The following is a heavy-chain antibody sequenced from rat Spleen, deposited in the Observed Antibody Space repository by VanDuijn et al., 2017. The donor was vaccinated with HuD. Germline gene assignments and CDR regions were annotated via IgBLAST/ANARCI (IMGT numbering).Heavy chain of an antibody. CDR3: STPTPGIPFTY. CDR1: GFTFSDYY. J-gene: IGHJ3*01. D-gene: IGHD1-4*01. V-gene: IGHV5-29*01. Sequence: EVQLVESDGGLVQPGRSLKLSCAASGFTFSDYYMTWVRQAPPKGLEWVATISYDGSSYYYRDSVKGRFTVSRDNAKSTLYLQMDSLRSEDTATYYCSTPTPGIPFTYWGQGTLVTVSS. CDR2: ISYDGSSY.